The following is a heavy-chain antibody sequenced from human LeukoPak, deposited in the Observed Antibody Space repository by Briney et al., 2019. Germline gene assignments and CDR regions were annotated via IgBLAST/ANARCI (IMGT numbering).Heavy chain of an antibody. CDR3: AIVDTAMVTGNWFDP. D-gene: IGHD5-18*01. Sequence: ASVKVSCKASGYSFTAYYMHWIRQAPGQGLEWMGRINPNSGGTNYAQKFQGRVTMTSDTSISTANMELSSLRSDDTAVYYCAIVDTAMVTGNWFDPWGQGTLVTVSS. CDR1: GYSFTAYY. J-gene: IGHJ5*02. CDR2: INPNSGGT. V-gene: IGHV1-2*06.